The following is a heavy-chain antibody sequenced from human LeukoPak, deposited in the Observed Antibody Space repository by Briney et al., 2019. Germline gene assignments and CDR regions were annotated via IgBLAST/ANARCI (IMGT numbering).Heavy chain of an antibody. CDR2: IYYSGST. CDR3: ARVCSSTSCYYAFGI. CDR1: GGSISSYY. Sequence: SETLSLTCTVSGGSISSYYWSWIRQPPGKGLEWIGYIYYSGSTNYNPSLKSRVTISVDTSKNQFSLKLSSVTAADTAVYYCARVCSSTSCYYAFGIWGQGTMVTVSS. V-gene: IGHV4-59*01. D-gene: IGHD2-2*01. J-gene: IGHJ3*02.